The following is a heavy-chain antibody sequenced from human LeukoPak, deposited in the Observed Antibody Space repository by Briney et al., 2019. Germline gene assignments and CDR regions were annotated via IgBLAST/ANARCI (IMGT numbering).Heavy chain of an antibody. Sequence: ASVKVSCKASGYTFTSYDINWVRQATGQGLEWMGWMNPNSGNTGYAQKFQGRVTMTRNTSISTAYMELSSLRSEGTAVYYCARGRRKRWLRWYYYYYMDVWGKGTTVTVSS. CDR2: MNPNSGNT. D-gene: IGHD5-24*01. V-gene: IGHV1-8*01. CDR1: GYTFTSYD. J-gene: IGHJ6*03. CDR3: ARGRRKRWLRWYYYYYMDV.